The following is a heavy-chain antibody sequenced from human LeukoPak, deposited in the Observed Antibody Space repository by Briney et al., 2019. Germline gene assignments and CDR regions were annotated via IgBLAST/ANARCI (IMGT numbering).Heavy chain of an antibody. CDR1: GGSISSYY. J-gene: IGHJ5*02. CDR2: IYYSGST. V-gene: IGHV4-59*01. CDR3: ARVGCSSTSCSWSDP. D-gene: IGHD2-2*01. Sequence: SETLSLTCAVSGGSISSYYWSWIRQPPGKGLEWIGYIYYSGSTNYNPSLKSRVTISVDTSKNQFSLKLSSVTAADTAVYYCARVGCSSTSCSWSDPWGQGTLVTVSS.